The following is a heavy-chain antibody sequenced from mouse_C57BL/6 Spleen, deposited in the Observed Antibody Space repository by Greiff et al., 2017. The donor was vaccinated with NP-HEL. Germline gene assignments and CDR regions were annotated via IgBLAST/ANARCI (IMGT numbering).Heavy chain of an antibody. CDR3: VRPSYDGYYLDAMDY. CDR1: GFSFNTYA. Sequence: EVQGVESGGGLVQPKGSLKLSCAASGFSFNTYAMNWVRQAPGKGLEWVARIRSKSNNYATYYADSVKDRFTISRDDSESMLYLQMNNLKTEDTAMYYCVRPSYDGYYLDAMDYWGQGTSVTVSS. V-gene: IGHV10-1*01. D-gene: IGHD2-3*01. CDR2: IRSKSNNYAT. J-gene: IGHJ4*01.